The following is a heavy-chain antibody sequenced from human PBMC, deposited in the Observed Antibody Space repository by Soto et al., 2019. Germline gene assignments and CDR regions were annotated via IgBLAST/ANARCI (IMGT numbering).Heavy chain of an antibody. D-gene: IGHD3-16*01. J-gene: IGHJ4*02. CDR2: ISYDGSNK. CDR1: GFTFSSYA. Sequence: QVQLVESGGGAVQPGRSLRLSCAASGFTFSSYAMHWVRQAPGKGLEWVAVISYDGSNKYYADSVKGRFTISRDNSKNTLYLQMNSLRAEDTAVYYCARDGLLGYFDYWGQGTLVTVSS. CDR3: ARDGLLGYFDY. V-gene: IGHV3-30-3*01.